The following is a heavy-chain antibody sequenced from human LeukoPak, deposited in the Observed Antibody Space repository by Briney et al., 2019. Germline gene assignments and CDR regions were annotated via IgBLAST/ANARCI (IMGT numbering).Heavy chain of an antibody. CDR1: YX. CDR2: IYTSGST. J-gene: IGHJ1*01. Sequence: YXXSXIRQPAGXGLXXXGRIYTSGSTNYNPSLKXRVTMSVDTXKNQFSLKLSSVTAADTAVYYCGXXXXXXXXXXXXXXXXWG. V-gene: IGHV4-4*07. CDR3: GXXXXXXXXXXXXXXXX.